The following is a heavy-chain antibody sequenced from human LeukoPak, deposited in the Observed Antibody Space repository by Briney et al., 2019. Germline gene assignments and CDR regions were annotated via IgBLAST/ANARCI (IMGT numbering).Heavy chain of an antibody. D-gene: IGHD1-14*01. J-gene: IGHJ4*02. Sequence: SPSETLSLTCSVSGGSVSSYYWSWIRQSPGKGLEWIGYIHNSGRTNYNPSLKSRVTGFVDTSKNQVSLRLSSVTAVDTAVYYCARHGTISSESYFDYWGQGALVTVSS. CDR2: IHNSGRT. CDR1: GGSVSSYY. V-gene: IGHV4-59*08. CDR3: ARHGTISSESYFDY.